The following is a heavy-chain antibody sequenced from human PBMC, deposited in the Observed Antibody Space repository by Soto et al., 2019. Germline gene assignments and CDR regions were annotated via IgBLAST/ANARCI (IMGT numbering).Heavy chain of an antibody. CDR1: GYTFTSYY. CDR2: INPSGGST. J-gene: IGHJ6*02. V-gene: IGHV1-46*01. CDR3: ARARPPRVRGVLVEYYYGMDV. Sequence: GASVKVSCKASGYTFTSYYMHWVRQAPGQGLEWMGIINPSGGSTSYAQKFQGRVTMTRDTSTSTVYMELSSLRSEDTAVYYCARARPPRVRGVLVEYYYGMDVWGQGTTVTVSS. D-gene: IGHD3-10*01.